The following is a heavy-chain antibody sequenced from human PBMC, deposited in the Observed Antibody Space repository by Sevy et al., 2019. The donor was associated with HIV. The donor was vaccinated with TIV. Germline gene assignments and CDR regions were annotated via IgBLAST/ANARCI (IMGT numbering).Heavy chain of an antibody. CDR2: ISGSGGST. CDR3: AKDSEERVGATTRGDAFDI. Sequence: GGSLRLSCAASGFTFSSYAMSWVRQAPGKGLEWVSAISGSGGSTYYADSVKDRFTISRDNSKNTLYLQMNSLRAEDTAVYYCAKDSEERVGATTRGDAFDIWGQGTMVTVSS. V-gene: IGHV3-23*01. D-gene: IGHD1-26*01. J-gene: IGHJ3*02. CDR1: GFTFSSYA.